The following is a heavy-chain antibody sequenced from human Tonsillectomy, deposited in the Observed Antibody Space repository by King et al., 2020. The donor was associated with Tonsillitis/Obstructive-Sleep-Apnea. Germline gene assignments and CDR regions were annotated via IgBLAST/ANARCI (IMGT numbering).Heavy chain of an antibody. J-gene: IGHJ3*02. CDR2: IYYSGST. V-gene: IGHV4-59*01. CDR1: GGSISSYY. D-gene: IGHD3-22*01. Sequence: VPLQESGPGLVKPSETLSLTCTVSGGSISSYYWSWIRQPPWKGLEGMGYIYYSGSTNYNPSLKSRVTISVDTSKNQFSLKLSSVTAADTAVYYCARDDSSGYYFDAFDILGQGTMVTVSS. CDR3: ARDDSSGYYFDAFDI.